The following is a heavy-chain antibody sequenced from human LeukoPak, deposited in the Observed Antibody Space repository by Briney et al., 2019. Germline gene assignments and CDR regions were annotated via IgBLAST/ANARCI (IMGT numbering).Heavy chain of an antibody. V-gene: IGHV1-8*01. CDR1: GYTFTSYD. CDR2: MNPNSGNT. Sequence: ASVKVSCKASGYTFTSYDINWARQATRQGLEWMGWMNPNSGNTGYAQKFQGRVTMTRNTSISTAYMELSSLRSEDTAVYYCSSASKTYYDFWSGYYTRTSYYYYGMDVWGQGTTVTVSS. D-gene: IGHD3-3*01. J-gene: IGHJ6*02. CDR3: SSASKTYYDFWSGYYTRTSYYYYGMDV.